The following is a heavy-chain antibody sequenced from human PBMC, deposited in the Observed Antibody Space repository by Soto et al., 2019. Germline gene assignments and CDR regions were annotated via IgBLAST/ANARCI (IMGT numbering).Heavy chain of an antibody. CDR2: ISYDGSNK. J-gene: IGHJ4*02. Sequence: GGSRTRYCTASGLSFRWYVMHLVGPAPGKGLEWVAVISYDGSNKYYADSVKGRFTISRDNSKNTLYLQMNSLRAEDTAVYYCAKDYSGSYYYFDYWGQGTLVTVSS. V-gene: IGHV3-30*18. D-gene: IGHD1-26*01. CDR3: AKDYSGSYYYFDY. CDR1: GLSFRWYV.